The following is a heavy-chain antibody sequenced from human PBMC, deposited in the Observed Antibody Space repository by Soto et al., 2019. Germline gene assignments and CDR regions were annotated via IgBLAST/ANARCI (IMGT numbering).Heavy chain of an antibody. CDR3: ARSSLWGTLSLFSFDY. J-gene: IGHJ4*02. D-gene: IGHD3-16*01. CDR2: MNPNNGNT. Sequence: QVQLVQSGAEVKKPGTSVKVSCKASGYSFSSNDINWVRQAPGQGLEWMGWMNPNNGNTGYAHKFRGRVTMTTDTSTSSAYMELTSLTSDDTAVYSCARSSLWGTLSLFSFDYWGQGTLITVSS. CDR1: GYSFSSND. V-gene: IGHV1-8*01.